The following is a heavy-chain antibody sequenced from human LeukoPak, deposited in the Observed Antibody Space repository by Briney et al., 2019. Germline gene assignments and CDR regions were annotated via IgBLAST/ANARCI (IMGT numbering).Heavy chain of an antibody. D-gene: IGHD5-24*01. J-gene: IGHJ4*02. CDR1: GGSISSGSYY. Sequence: PSQTLSLTCTVSGGSISSGSYYWSWIRQPAGKGLEWIGRIHTSGSTDHNPSLKSRVTISVDTSKNQFSLKLNSVTAADTAVYYCAREDGYRSFDYWGQGTLVTVSS. CDR2: IHTSGST. CDR3: AREDGYRSFDY. V-gene: IGHV4-61*02.